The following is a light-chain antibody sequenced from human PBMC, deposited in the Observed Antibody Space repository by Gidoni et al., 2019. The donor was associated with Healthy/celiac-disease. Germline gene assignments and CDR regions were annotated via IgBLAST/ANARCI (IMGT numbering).Light chain of an antibody. J-gene: IGKJ4*01. CDR1: QGISSA. CDR3: QQFNNYPPLT. V-gene: IGKV1D-13*01. CDR2: DAS. Sequence: AIQLTQSPSTLSASVGDRVTITCRASQGISSALAWYQQKPGQAPKLLIYDASSLESGVPSRFSGSGSGTEFTLTISSLQPEDFATYYCQQFNNYPPLTFGGGTKVEIK.